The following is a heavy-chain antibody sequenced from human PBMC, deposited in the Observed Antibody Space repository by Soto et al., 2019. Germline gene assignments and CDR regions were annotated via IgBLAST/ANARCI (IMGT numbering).Heavy chain of an antibody. V-gene: IGHV2-5*02. J-gene: IGHJ3*02. D-gene: IGHD3-10*01. CDR1: GFSLSTSGVG. CDR2: IYWDDDK. Sequence: QITLKESGPTLVKPTQTLTLTCTFSGFSLSTSGVGVGWIRQPPGKALEWLELIYWDDDKRYSPSLKSRTTITKYTSKNQVVLTMTNMDAVDSATYYCAHSRTGSGSYAFDIWGQGTMVTVSS. CDR3: AHSRTGSGSYAFDI.